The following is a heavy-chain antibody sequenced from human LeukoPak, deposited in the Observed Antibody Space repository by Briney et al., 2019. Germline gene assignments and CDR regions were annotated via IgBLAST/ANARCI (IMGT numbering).Heavy chain of an antibody. Sequence: GEPLKISCRGSGYSFTSYWIGWGRQMPGKGLGWMGSIYPANYDTRYSPSFQGQVTISADKSISTAYLQWSSLKASDTAMYYCARLDCSSTSCYHYYYYYMDVWGKGTTVTVSS. CDR1: GYSFTSYW. V-gene: IGHV5-51*01. J-gene: IGHJ6*03. D-gene: IGHD2-2*01. CDR2: IYPANYDT. CDR3: ARLDCSSTSCYHYYYYYMDV.